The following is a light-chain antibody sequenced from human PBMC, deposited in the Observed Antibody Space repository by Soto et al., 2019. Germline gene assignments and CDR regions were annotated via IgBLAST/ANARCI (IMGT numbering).Light chain of an antibody. CDR2: DAS. J-gene: IGLJ3*02. CDR3: FLSLGGVWV. CDR1: TGAVTSGHY. Sequence: QAVVTQEPSLTVSPGGTVTLTCGSSTGAVTSGHYPYWFQQKPGQAPRTLIYDASNKHSWTPARFSGSLLGGKAALTLSGAQRGGGADYSRFLSLGGVWVLGGGT. V-gene: IGLV7-46*01.